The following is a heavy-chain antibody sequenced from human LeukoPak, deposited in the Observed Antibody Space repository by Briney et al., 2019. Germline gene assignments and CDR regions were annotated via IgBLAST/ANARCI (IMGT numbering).Heavy chain of an antibody. CDR3: ARARRVTRYYYYMDV. Sequence: ASVKVSCKASGYTFTSYDTNWVRQATGQGLEWMGWMNPNSGNTGYAQRFQGRVTITRNTSISTAYMELSSLRSEDTAVYYCARARRVTRYYYYMDVWGKGTTVTVSS. J-gene: IGHJ6*03. V-gene: IGHV1-8*03. CDR1: GYTFTSYD. D-gene: IGHD4-17*01. CDR2: MNPNSGNT.